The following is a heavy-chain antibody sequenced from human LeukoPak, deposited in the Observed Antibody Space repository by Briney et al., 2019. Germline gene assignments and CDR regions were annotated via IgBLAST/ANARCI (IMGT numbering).Heavy chain of an antibody. J-gene: IGHJ4*02. D-gene: IGHD4-17*01. CDR3: ARDNYGDYADY. CDR2: INPNTGGT. V-gene: IGHV1-2*02. CDR1: GYTFTDYY. Sequence: ASVKVSCKASGYTFTDYYVHWVRQAPGQGLEWMGWINPNTGGTDYAQKFQGRVTMTRDTSILTAYIELSRLRSDDTAVYYCARDNYGDYADYWGQGTLVTVSS.